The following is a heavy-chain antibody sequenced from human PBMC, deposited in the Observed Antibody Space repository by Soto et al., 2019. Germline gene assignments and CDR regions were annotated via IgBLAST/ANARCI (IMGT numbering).Heavy chain of an antibody. Sequence: GGSLRLSCAASGFSFSNSNMHWVRQAPGRGLDWVAGIYFDGGNKYYAESVKGRFTISRDNSKNTLYLQMNSLRAEDTAVYYCAKDLGYSGYDLRGSFDYWGQGTLVTVSS. V-gene: IGHV3-33*03. CDR2: IYFDGGNK. J-gene: IGHJ4*02. D-gene: IGHD5-12*01. CDR3: AKDLGYSGYDLRGSFDY. CDR1: GFSFSNSN.